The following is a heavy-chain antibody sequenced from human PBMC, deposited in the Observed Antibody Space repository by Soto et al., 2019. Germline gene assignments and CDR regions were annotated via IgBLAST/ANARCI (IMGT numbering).Heavy chain of an antibody. CDR2: IWYDGSNK. D-gene: IGHD2-2*01. Sequence: QVQLVESGGGVVQPGRSLRLSCAASGFTFSSYGMHWVRQAPGKGLEWVAVIWYDGSNKYYADSVKGRFTISGDNSKNTMYLQMNSLRAEDTAVYYCARTASAAPYYFDYWGQGTLVTVSS. CDR1: GFTFSSYG. CDR3: ARTASAAPYYFDY. V-gene: IGHV3-33*01. J-gene: IGHJ4*02.